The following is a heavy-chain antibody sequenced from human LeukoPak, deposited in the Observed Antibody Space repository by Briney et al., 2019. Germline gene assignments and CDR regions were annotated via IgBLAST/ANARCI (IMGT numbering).Heavy chain of an antibody. D-gene: IGHD2-2*01. J-gene: IGHJ3*02. CDR3: ARDYNYCSSDRCYDAFDI. CDR2: IRGDESRL. V-gene: IGHV3-7*01. CDR1: GFTVSSNY. Sequence: GGSLRLSCAASGFTVSSNYMSWVRQAPGKGLEWVANIRGDESRLYYLDSVKGRFTISRDNAKNSLYLQMSDLRAEDTSVYYCARDYNYCSSDRCYDAFDIWGQGTMVTVSS.